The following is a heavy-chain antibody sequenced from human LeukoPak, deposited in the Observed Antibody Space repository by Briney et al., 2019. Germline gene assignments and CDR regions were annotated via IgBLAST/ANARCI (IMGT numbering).Heavy chain of an antibody. D-gene: IGHD4-23*01. CDR3: ATLLLGGNGEREYFRH. V-gene: IGHV1-69*05. Sequence: GASVKVSCKASGGTFSSYAISWVRQAPGQGLEWMGGIIPIFGTANYAQKFQGRVTITTDESTSTAYMELSSLRSEDTAVYYCATLLLGGNGEREYFRHWGQGTLVTVSS. CDR2: IIPIFGTA. CDR1: GGTFSSYA. J-gene: IGHJ1*01.